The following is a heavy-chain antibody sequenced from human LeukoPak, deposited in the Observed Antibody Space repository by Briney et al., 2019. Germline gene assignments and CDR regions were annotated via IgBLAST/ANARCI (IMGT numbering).Heavy chain of an antibody. CDR2: IYYSGST. D-gene: IGHD3-10*01. Sequence: SQTLSLTCTVSGGSISSGDYYWSWIRQPPGKGLEWIGYIYYSGSTYYNPSLKSRVTISVDTSKNQFSLKLSSVTAADTAVYYCARVMPRSITRGAFDIWGQGTMVTVSS. CDR1: GGSISSGDYY. J-gene: IGHJ3*02. CDR3: ARVMPRSITRGAFDI. V-gene: IGHV4-30-4*01.